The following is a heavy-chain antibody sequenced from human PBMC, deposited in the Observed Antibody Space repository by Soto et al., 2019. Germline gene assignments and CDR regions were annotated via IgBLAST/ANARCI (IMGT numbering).Heavy chain of an antibody. J-gene: IGHJ4*02. D-gene: IGHD3-22*01. Sequence: QVPVVQSGAEVQKPGASVKVSCKASGYTFISYGISWVRQAPGQGLEWMGWINPNNGNTNYAQMFQGRVTMTTDTSTSTAYMELRSLRSDDTAVYYCARDAYYNSREIDYWGQGTLVTVSS. CDR2: INPNNGNT. CDR1: GYTFISYG. V-gene: IGHV1-18*01. CDR3: ARDAYYNSREIDY.